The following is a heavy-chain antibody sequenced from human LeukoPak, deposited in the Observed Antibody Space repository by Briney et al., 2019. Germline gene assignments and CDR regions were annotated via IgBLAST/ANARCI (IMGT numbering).Heavy chain of an antibody. Sequence: KTSETLSLTCTVSGGSISSYYWSWIRQPPGKGLEWIGYIYYSGSTNYNPSLKSRVTISVDTSKNQFSLKLSSVTAADTAVYYCAREIPIVGADLFDYWGQGTLVTVSS. D-gene: IGHD1-26*01. V-gene: IGHV4-59*12. CDR1: GGSISSYY. CDR2: IYYSGST. CDR3: AREIPIVGADLFDY. J-gene: IGHJ4*02.